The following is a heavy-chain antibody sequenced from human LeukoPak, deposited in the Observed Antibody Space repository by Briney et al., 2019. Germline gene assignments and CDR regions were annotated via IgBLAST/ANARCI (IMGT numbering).Heavy chain of an antibody. Sequence: ASVKVSCKASGYTFTGYYMHWVRQAPGQGLEWMGWINPNSGGTNYAQKFQGRVTMTRDTSISTAYMGLSRLRSDDAAVYYCARVNYDILTGYYDPRDAFDIWGQGTMVTVSS. D-gene: IGHD3-9*01. V-gene: IGHV1-2*02. CDR3: ARVNYDILTGYYDPRDAFDI. J-gene: IGHJ3*02. CDR2: INPNSGGT. CDR1: GYTFTGYY.